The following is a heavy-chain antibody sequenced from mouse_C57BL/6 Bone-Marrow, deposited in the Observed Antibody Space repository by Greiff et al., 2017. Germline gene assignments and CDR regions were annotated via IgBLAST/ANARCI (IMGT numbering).Heavy chain of an antibody. J-gene: IGHJ2*01. D-gene: IGHD2-10*02. CDR1: GFNIKDDY. CDR2: IDPENGDT. Sequence: EVQLKQSGAELVRPGASVKLSCTASGFNIKDDYMHWVKQRPEQGLEWIGWIDPENGDTEYASKFQGKATITADTSSNTAYLQLSSLTSEDTAVYYCTHSIGGFDYWGQGTTLTVSS. V-gene: IGHV14-4*01. CDR3: THSIGGFDY.